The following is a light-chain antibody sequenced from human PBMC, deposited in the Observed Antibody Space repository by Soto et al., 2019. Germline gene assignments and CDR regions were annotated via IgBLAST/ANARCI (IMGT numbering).Light chain of an antibody. V-gene: IGLV3-21*02. Sequence: SSELPQPPSVSVAPGQTARLTCGGNNIGSQSVHWYQQKPGQAPVLVVYADSDRPSGIPERFSGSKSGNTATLTISRVEAGDEADYYCQVWHSTSDHVVFGGGTKLTVL. J-gene: IGLJ2*01. CDR1: NIGSQS. CDR3: QVWHSTSDHVV. CDR2: ADS.